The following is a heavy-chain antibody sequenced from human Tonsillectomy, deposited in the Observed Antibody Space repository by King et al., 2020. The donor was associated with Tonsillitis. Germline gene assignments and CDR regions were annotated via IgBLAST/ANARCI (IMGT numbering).Heavy chain of an antibody. CDR3: AKKLTTVTTEYYFDY. D-gene: IGHD4-17*01. V-gene: IGHV3-23*04. CDR1: GFTFSSYA. Sequence: VQLVESGGGLVQPGGSLRVSCAASGFTFSSYAMSWVRQAPGKGLEWVSAISGNGGSTYYADSAKGRFTISRDNSKNTLYLEMHSLGAEDTAVYYCAKKLTTVTTEYYFDYWGQGTLVTVSS. J-gene: IGHJ4*02. CDR2: ISGNGGST.